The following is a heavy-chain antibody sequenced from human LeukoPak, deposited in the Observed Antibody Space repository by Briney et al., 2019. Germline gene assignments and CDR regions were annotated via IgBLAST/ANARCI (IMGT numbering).Heavy chain of an antibody. D-gene: IGHD6-13*01. CDR1: GGSIISTNW. CDR3: ASSSNTRPGC. CDR2: IYHSGTT. Sequence: SETLSLTCAVSGGSIISTNWWNWVRQPPGKGLEWIGEIYHSGTTTYNASLKSRVSISVDKSKNQFSLTLSSATAADTAVYYCASSSNTRPGCWGQGILVTVSS. V-gene: IGHV4-4*02. J-gene: IGHJ4*02.